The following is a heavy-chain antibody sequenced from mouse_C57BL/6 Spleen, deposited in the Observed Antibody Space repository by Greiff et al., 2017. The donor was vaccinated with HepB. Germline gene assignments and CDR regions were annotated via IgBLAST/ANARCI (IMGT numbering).Heavy chain of an antibody. CDR3: ARRGSNYIYYFDY. V-gene: IGHV1-80*01. J-gene: IGHJ2*01. D-gene: IGHD2-5*01. Sequence: VQLQQSGAELVKPGASVKISCKASGYAFSSYWMNWVKQRPGKGLERIGQIYPGDGDTNYNGKFKGKATLTADKSSSTAYMQLSSLTSEDSAVYFCARRGSNYIYYFDYWGQGTTLTVSS. CDR1: GYAFSSYW. CDR2: IYPGDGDT.